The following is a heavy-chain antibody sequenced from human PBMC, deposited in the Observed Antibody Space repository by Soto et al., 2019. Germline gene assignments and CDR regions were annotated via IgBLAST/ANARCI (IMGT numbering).Heavy chain of an antibody. V-gene: IGHV3-7*01. D-gene: IGHD6-19*01. CDR1: GFTFSSYW. CDR3: GGFRRVAVAKYYFDH. CDR2: IKQDGSEK. Sequence: EVQLVESGGGLVQPGGSLRLSCAASGFTFSSYWMSWVRQAPGKGLEWVANIKQDGSEKYYVDSVKGRFTISRDNAKNSFYRKRNSRGAEDPAVYYGGGFRRVAVAKYYFDHWGKGPLVTVSS. J-gene: IGHJ4*02.